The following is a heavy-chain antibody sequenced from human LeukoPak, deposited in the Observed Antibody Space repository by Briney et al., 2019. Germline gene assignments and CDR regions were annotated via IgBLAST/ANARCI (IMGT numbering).Heavy chain of an antibody. J-gene: IGHJ4*02. CDR1: GFTFSSYS. V-gene: IGHV3-49*04. Sequence: PGGSLRLSCAASGFTFSSYSMNWVRQAPGKGLEWVGFIRSKAYGGTTEYAASVKGRFTISRDDSKSIAYLQMNSLKTEDTAVYYCTSNPLGGYFGDYWGQGTLVTVSS. CDR3: TSNPLGGYFGDY. D-gene: IGHD3-10*01. CDR2: IRSKAYGGTT.